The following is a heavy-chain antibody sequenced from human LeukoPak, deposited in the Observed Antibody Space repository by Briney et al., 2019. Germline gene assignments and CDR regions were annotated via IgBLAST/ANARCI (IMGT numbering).Heavy chain of an antibody. CDR1: GGTFSSYA. Sequence: PVKVSCKASGGTFSSYAISWVRQAPGQGLEWMGGIIPVFGTSNYAQKFQGRVTITADESTRTAYMELSSLRSEDTAVYYCARVTGGRYCSTTSCYMRGWFDPWGQGTLVTVSS. D-gene: IGHD2-2*02. CDR2: IIPVFGTS. CDR3: ARVTGGRYCSTTSCYMRGWFDP. V-gene: IGHV1-69*13. J-gene: IGHJ5*02.